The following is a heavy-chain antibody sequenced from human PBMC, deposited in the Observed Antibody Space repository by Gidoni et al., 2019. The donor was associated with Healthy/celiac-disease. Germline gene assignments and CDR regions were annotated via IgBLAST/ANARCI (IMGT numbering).Heavy chain of an antibody. CDR1: GFPFSSYG. CDR2: ISYDGSNK. V-gene: IGHV3-30*18. Sequence: QVQLVESGGGVVQPGRSLRLSCAASGFPFSSYGMHWVRQAPGKGLEWVAVISYDGSNKYYADSVKGRFTISRDNSKNTLYLQMNSLRAEDTAVYYCAKVEYYYDSSGYYPIDYWGQGTLVTVSS. D-gene: IGHD3-22*01. CDR3: AKVEYYYDSSGYYPIDY. J-gene: IGHJ4*02.